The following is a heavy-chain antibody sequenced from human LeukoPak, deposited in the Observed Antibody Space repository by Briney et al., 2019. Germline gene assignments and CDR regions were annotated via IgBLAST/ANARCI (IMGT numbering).Heavy chain of an antibody. D-gene: IGHD1-26*01. V-gene: IGHV4-39*01. CDR3: ASSAIVGATYYYYYYMDV. J-gene: IGHJ6*03. Sequence: SETLSLTCTVSGGSISSSLYHWGWIRQSPGKHLEWLGSIYYTGTTHYNPSLKSRVTISVDTSKNQFSLKLSSVTASDTAVYYWASSAIVGATYYYYYYMDVWGKGTTVTISS. CDR2: IYYTGTT. CDR1: GGSISSSLYH.